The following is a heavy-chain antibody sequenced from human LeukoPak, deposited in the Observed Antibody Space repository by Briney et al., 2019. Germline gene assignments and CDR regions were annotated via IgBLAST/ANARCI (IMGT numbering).Heavy chain of an antibody. Sequence: SETLSLTCAVYGGSFSGYYWSWIRQPPGKGLEWIGAINHSGSTNYNPSLKSRVTISVDTSKNQFSLKLSSVTAADTAVYYCARYGGRLWVRIEAYFDYWGQGTLVTVSS. V-gene: IGHV4-34*01. CDR1: GGSFSGYY. CDR2: INHSGST. J-gene: IGHJ4*02. CDR3: ARYGGRLWVRIEAYFDY. D-gene: IGHD4/OR15-4a*01.